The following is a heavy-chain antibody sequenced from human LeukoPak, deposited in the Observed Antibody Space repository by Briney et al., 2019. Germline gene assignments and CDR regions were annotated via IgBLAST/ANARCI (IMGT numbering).Heavy chain of an antibody. D-gene: IGHD2-21*02. V-gene: IGHV1-18*01. Sequence: ASVKVSCKASGYTFTSYGISWVRQAPGQGLEWMGWISAYNGNTNYAQKLQGRVTMTTDTSTSTAYMELRSLRSDDTAVYYCARVAVTANTGYWYFDLWGRGTLVTVSS. J-gene: IGHJ2*01. CDR3: ARVAVTANTGYWYFDL. CDR1: GYTFTSYG. CDR2: ISAYNGNT.